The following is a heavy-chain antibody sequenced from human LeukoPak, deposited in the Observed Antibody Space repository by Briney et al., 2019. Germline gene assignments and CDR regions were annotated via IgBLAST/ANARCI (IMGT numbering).Heavy chain of an antibody. CDR2: ISTIGHTI. CDR1: GFTFSDYY. D-gene: IGHD3-10*01. Sequence: GGSLRLSCTASGFTFSDYYMSWIRQTPGKGLEWISSISTIGHTIDYADSVWGRFTISRDNAMDSLYLQMNSLRAEDTALYYCVRGTLVGTMVRGVITTSFFDYHYMDVWGKGTTVTVSS. V-gene: IGHV3-11*01. CDR3: VRGTLVGTMVRGVITTSFFDYHYMDV. J-gene: IGHJ6*03.